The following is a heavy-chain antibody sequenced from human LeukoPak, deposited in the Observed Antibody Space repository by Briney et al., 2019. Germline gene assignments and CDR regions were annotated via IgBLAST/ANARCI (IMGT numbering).Heavy chain of an antibody. CDR1: GGSTSSYY. D-gene: IGHD4-11*01. CDR2: IYYNGNT. J-gene: IGHJ4*02. Sequence: SEALSLTCTVPGGSTSSYYWSWIRQPPGKGLEWIAYIYYNGNTNYNPSLKGRITISVDTSKNQFSLKLSSVTAADTAVYYCARGFYSPHYWGQGTLVSVSS. CDR3: ARGFYSPHY. V-gene: IGHV4-59*01.